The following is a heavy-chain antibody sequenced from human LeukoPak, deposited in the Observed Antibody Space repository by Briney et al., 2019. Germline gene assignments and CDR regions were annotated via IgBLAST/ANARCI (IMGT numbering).Heavy chain of an antibody. D-gene: IGHD6-25*01. V-gene: IGHV4-61*05. CDR3: ARMLGSGASWFDP. Sequence: SETLSLTCTVSGGSISSSSYYWSWIRQPPGKGLEWIGYIYTSGSTNYNPSLKSRVTISVDTSKNQFSLKLSSVTAADTAVYYCARMLGSGASWFDPWGQGTLVTVSS. CDR1: GGSISSSSYY. CDR2: IYTSGST. J-gene: IGHJ5*02.